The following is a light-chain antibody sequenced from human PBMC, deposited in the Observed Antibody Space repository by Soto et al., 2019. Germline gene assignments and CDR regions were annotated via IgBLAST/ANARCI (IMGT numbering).Light chain of an antibody. CDR3: QQRSSWPLT. CDR1: QSVSSS. V-gene: IGKV3-11*01. CDR2: DAF. Sequence: EIVLTQSPATLTLSPGERATLSCRASQSVSSSLVWYQQKPGQAPRLLIFDAFNRATGIPARFSGSGSGTDFTLTISSLEPEDFEVYFCQQRSSWPLTIGGGTKVEIK. J-gene: IGKJ4*01.